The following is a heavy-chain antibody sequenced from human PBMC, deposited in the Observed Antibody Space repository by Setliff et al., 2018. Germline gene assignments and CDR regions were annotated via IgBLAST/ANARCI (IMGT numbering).Heavy chain of an antibody. D-gene: IGHD5-18*01. V-gene: IGHV1-46*01. Sequence: ASVKVSCKASGYTFTSYYIHWVRQAPGQGLEWMGIFNPTGDTASYAQKLQGRVTMTRDTSTGTAYMELGSLRSEDTAVYYCARGGRIVDTGIGYYYYHAMDVWGQGTTVTVSS. CDR1: GYTFTSYY. CDR2: FNPTGDTA. CDR3: ARGGRIVDTGIGYYYYHAMDV. J-gene: IGHJ6*02.